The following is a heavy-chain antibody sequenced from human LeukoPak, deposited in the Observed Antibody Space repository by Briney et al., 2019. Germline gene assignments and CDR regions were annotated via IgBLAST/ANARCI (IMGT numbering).Heavy chain of an antibody. Sequence: SETLSLTCTVSGGSISSYYWSWIRQPPGKGLEWIGYIYYSGSTNYNPSLKSRVTISVDTSKNQFSLKVSSVTTADTAVYFCARDSALAQGVMFDYWGQGTLVTVSS. CDR1: GGSISSYY. CDR3: ARDSALAQGVMFDY. J-gene: IGHJ4*02. CDR2: IYYSGST. D-gene: IGHD3-16*01. V-gene: IGHV4-59*01.